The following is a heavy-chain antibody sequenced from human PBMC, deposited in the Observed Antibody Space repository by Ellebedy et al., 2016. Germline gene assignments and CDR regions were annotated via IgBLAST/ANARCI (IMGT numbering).Heavy chain of an antibody. V-gene: IGHV3-30*04. CDR3: ARGGFCSGGSCRYYYYGVDV. CDR2: ISYDGRNR. Sequence: GGSLRLXXVTSGFVFSNYAVHWVRQAPGKGLEWVSVISYDGRNRYYTDSVKGRFTISRDNSRNTLVLQMDSLRVEDTAVYYCARGGFCSGGSCRYYYYGVDVWGQGTTVTVSS. D-gene: IGHD2-15*01. J-gene: IGHJ6*02. CDR1: GFVFSNYA.